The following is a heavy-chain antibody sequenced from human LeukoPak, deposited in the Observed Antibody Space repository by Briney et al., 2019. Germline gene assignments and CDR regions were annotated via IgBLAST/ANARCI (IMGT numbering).Heavy chain of an antibody. J-gene: IGHJ2*01. V-gene: IGHV1-18*01. CDR1: GYTFTTYG. CDR3: AREGSSAWPTTWYFHL. Sequence: ASVKVSCKASGYTFTTYGTTWVRQAPGQGLELMGWIIAYNGNTNYAQKFQGRVTVTRDTSTSTVYMELNTLTSEDTAIYYCAREGSSAWPTTWYFHLWGRGTLVTVSS. D-gene: IGHD6-25*01. CDR2: IIAYNGNT.